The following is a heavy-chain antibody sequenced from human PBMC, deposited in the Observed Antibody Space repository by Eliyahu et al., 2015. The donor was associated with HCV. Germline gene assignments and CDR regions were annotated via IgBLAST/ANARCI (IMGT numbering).Heavy chain of an antibody. CDR3: ARDLLRDSSGYPDSYNWFDP. D-gene: IGHD3-22*01. V-gene: IGHV4-38-2*02. Sequence: QVQLQESGPGLVKPSETLSLTCTVSGYSISSGYYWGWIRQPPGKGLEWIGSIYHSGSTYYNPSLKSRVTISVDTSKNQFSLKLSSVTAADTAVYYCARDLLRDSSGYPDSYNWFDPWGQGTLVTVSS. J-gene: IGHJ5*02. CDR1: GYSISSGYY. CDR2: IYHSGST.